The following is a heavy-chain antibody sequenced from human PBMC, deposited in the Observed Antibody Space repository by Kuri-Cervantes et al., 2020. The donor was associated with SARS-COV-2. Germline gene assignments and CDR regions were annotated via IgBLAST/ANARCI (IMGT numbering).Heavy chain of an antibody. D-gene: IGHD6-6*01. CDR3: ARTYSSSAYWYFDL. V-gene: IGHV1-69*05. Sequence: SVKVSCKASGYTFTSYGISWVRQAPGQGLEWMGGIIPIFGTANYAQKFQGRVTITTDESTSTAYMELSSLRSEDTAVYYCARTYSSSAYWYFDLWGRGTLVTVSS. CDR1: GYTFTSYG. J-gene: IGHJ2*01. CDR2: IIPIFGTA.